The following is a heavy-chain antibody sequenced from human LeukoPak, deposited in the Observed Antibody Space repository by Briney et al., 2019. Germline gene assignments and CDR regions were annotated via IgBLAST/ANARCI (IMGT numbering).Heavy chain of an antibody. D-gene: IGHD3-22*01. Sequence: GGSLRLSRAASGFTFSSYAMHWVRQAPGKGLEWVAVISYDGSNKYYADSVKGRFTISRDNSKNTLYLQMNSLRAEDTAVYYCAGAEAEYYDSSGHLYYYYYMDVWGKGTTVTVSS. J-gene: IGHJ6*03. CDR3: AGAEAEYYDSSGHLYYYYYMDV. V-gene: IGHV3-30*04. CDR2: ISYDGSNK. CDR1: GFTFSSYA.